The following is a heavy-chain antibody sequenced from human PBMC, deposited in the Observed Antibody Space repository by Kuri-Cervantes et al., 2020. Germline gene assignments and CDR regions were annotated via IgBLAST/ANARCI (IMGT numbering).Heavy chain of an antibody. V-gene: IGHV1-69*13. CDR1: GGTFSSYA. CDR2: LIPIFGTA. Sequence: AVNVPRKACGGTFSSYAISWVRQAPGQGREWMGWLIPIFGTANSAQKFQGRVTITADESTSTAYMELSSLRSEDRAVYYCARDGIAVRAFDIWGQGTMVTVSS. J-gene: IGHJ3*02. D-gene: IGHD6-19*01. CDR3: ARDGIAVRAFDI.